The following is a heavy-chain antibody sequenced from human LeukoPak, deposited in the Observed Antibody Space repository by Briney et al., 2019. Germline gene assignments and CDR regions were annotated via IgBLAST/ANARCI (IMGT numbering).Heavy chain of an antibody. CDR1: GGSFSGYY. D-gene: IGHD6-19*01. CDR2: INHSGST. Sequence: SETLSLTCAVYGGSFSGYYWSWIRQPPGKGLEWIGEINHSGSTNYNPSLKSRVTISVDTSKNQFSLKLSSVTAADTAVYYCAREVLQVAGTLPYYYYYYMDVWGKGTTVTVSS. J-gene: IGHJ6*03. CDR3: AREVLQVAGTLPYYYYYYMDV. V-gene: IGHV4-34*01.